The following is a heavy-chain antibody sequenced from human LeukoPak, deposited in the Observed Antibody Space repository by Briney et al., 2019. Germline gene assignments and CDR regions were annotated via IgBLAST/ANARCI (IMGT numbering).Heavy chain of an antibody. CDR2: ISSSSSTI. CDR1: GFTFSSYS. D-gene: IGHD1-26*01. Sequence: PGGSLRLSCAASGFTFSSYSMNWVRQAPGKGLEWVSYISSSSSTIYYADSVKGRFTISRDNAKNSLYLRMNSLKAEDTAVYYCARDEAYSGTYATTWGQGTLVTVSS. J-gene: IGHJ5*02. CDR3: ARDEAYSGTYATT. V-gene: IGHV3-48*01.